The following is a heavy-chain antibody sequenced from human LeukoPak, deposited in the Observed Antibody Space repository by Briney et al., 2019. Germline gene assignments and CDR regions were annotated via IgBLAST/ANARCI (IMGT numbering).Heavy chain of an antibody. CDR3: AKDICGGDCYPHGGY. CDR2: IPYDGSNK. V-gene: IGHV3-30*02. CDR1: GFTFNIYS. J-gene: IGHJ4*02. D-gene: IGHD2-21*01. Sequence: GGSLRLSCVASGFTFNIYSMSWVRQAPGKGLEWVAFIPYDGSNKYYADSLKGRFTISRDNSKDTLYLQMNSLRAEDTAIYYCAKDICGGDCYPHGGYWGQGTLVTVSS.